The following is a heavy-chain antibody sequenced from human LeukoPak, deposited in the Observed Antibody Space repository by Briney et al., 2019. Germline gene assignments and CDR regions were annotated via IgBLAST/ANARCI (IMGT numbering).Heavy chain of an antibody. D-gene: IGHD2-8*01. CDR1: GGTFSSYA. CDR3: ARSKYPVYAFDI. J-gene: IGHJ3*02. V-gene: IGHV1-69*01. Sequence: SVKVSCKASGGTFSSYAISWVRQAPGQGLEWMGGIIPIFGTANYAQKFQGRVTITADESTSTAYMELSSLRSEDTAVYYCARSKYPVYAFDIWGQGTMVTVSS. CDR2: IIPIFGTA.